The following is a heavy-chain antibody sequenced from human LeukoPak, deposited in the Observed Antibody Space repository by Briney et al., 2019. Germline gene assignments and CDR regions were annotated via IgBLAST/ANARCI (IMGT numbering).Heavy chain of an antibody. V-gene: IGHV4-30-4*08. CDR2: IYYSGST. J-gene: IGHJ4*02. CDR1: GGSFSGYY. CDR3: ARGYSSSWPFDY. D-gene: IGHD6-13*01. Sequence: ASETLSLTCAVYGGSFSGYYWSWIRQPPGKGLEWIGYIYYSGSTYYNPSLKSRVTISVDTSKNQFSLKLSSVTAADTAVYYCARGYSSSWPFDYWGQGTLVTVSS.